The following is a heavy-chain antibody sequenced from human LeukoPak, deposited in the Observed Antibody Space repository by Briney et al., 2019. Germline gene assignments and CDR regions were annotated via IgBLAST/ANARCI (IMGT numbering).Heavy chain of an antibody. CDR3: ARSEEWELFDY. CDR2: IYTSGST. CDR1: AGSVSSSSSY. Sequence: PSETLSLTCTVSAGSVSSSSSYWSWIRQPAGNGLEWIGRIYTSGSTNYNPSLKSRVTMSVDTSKNQFSLKLSSVTAADTAVYYCARSEEWELFDYWGQGTLVTVSS. V-gene: IGHV4-61*02. J-gene: IGHJ4*02. D-gene: IGHD1-26*01.